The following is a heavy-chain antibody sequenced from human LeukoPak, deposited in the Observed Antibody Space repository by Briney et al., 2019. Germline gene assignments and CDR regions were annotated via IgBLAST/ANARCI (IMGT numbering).Heavy chain of an antibody. CDR1: GGSFSGYY. CDR2: INHSGST. Sequence: SETLSLTCAVYGGSFSGYYWSWIRQPPGKGLEWIGEINHSGSTNYNPSLKSRVTISVDTSKNQFSLKLSSVTAADTAVYYCAMPSYYYDSSGYYPHLGYWGQGTLVTVSS. J-gene: IGHJ4*02. D-gene: IGHD3-22*01. V-gene: IGHV4-34*01. CDR3: AMPSYYYDSSGYYPHLGY.